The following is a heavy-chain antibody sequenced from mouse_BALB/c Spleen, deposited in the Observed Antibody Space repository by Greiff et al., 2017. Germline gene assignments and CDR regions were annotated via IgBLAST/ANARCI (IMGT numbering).Heavy chain of an antibody. J-gene: IGHJ1*01. D-gene: IGHD1-1*01. CDR2: IDPENGDT. Sequence: EVKLVESGAELVRSGASVKLSCTASGFNIKDYYMHWVKQRPEQGLEWIGWIDPENGDTEYAPKFQGKATMTADTSSNTAYLQLSSLTSEDTAVYYCNAWGINGLLRGVSFDVWGAGTTVTVSS. CDR1: GFNIKDYY. CDR3: NAWGINGLLRGVSFDV. V-gene: IGHV14-4*02.